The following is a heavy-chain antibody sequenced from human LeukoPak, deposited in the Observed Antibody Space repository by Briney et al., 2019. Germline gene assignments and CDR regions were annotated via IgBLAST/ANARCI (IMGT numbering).Heavy chain of an antibody. D-gene: IGHD6-13*01. Sequence: SETLSLTCTVSGGSISSYYWSWIRQPPGKGLEWIGYIYYSGSTHYNPSLKSRVTISVDTSKNQFSLKLSSVTAADTAVYYCARVIPAAGFFDYWGQGTLVTVSS. J-gene: IGHJ4*02. V-gene: IGHV4-59*08. CDR3: ARVIPAAGFFDY. CDR1: GGSISSYY. CDR2: IYYSGST.